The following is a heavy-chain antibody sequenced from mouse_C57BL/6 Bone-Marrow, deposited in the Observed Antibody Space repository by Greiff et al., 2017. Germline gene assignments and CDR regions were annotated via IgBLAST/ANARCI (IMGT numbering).Heavy chain of an antibody. D-gene: IGHD2-4*01. CDR1: GYTFNSYW. Sequence: QVQLQQPGAELVKPGASVKLSCKASGYTFNSYWMHWVKQRPGQGLEWIGMIKPNSGSTNYNEKFKSKATLTVDKSSSTAYMQISSLTSEDSAVYYCARRNYYYDERFYFYYWGQGTTLTVSS. CDR2: IKPNSGST. CDR3: ARRNYYYDERFYFYY. J-gene: IGHJ2*01. V-gene: IGHV1-64*01.